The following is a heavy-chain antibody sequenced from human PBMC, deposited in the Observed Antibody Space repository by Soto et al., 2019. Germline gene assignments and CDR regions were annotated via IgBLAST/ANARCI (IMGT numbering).Heavy chain of an antibody. J-gene: IGHJ5*02. CDR3: ARRSHSSYSWFDT. V-gene: IGHV4-39*01. CDR2: IYYSGST. D-gene: IGHD6-6*01. Sequence: SETLSLTCTVSGGSISSSSYYWGWIRQPPGEGLEWIGSIYYSGSTYYNPSLKSRVTISVDTSKNQFSLKLSSVTAADTAVYYCARRSHSSYSWFDTWGKGTLVTVSS. CDR1: GGSISSSSYY.